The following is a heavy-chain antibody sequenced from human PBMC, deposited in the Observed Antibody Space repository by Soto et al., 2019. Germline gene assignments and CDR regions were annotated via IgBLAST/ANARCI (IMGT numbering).Heavy chain of an antibody. D-gene: IGHD5-12*01. CDR1: GYSFTSYW. Sequence: PGESLKISCKGSGYSFTSYWIGWVRQMPGKGLEWMGIIYPGDSDTRYSPSFQGQVTISADKSISTAYLQWSSLKASDTAMYYCARSAPGYSGYDYYYYHRDVWGKGTTVPVPS. CDR2: IYPGDSDT. J-gene: IGHJ6*03. CDR3: ARSAPGYSGYDYYYYHRDV. V-gene: IGHV5-51*01.